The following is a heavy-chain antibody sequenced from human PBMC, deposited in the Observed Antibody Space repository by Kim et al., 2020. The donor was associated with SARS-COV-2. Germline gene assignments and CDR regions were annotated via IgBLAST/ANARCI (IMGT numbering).Heavy chain of an antibody. Sequence: QKFQGRVTITRDTSASTAYMELSSLRSEDTAVYYCAKPMVRGVITDAFDIWGQGTMVTVSS. CDR3: AKPMVRGVITDAFDI. V-gene: IGHV1-3*01. J-gene: IGHJ3*02. D-gene: IGHD3-10*01.